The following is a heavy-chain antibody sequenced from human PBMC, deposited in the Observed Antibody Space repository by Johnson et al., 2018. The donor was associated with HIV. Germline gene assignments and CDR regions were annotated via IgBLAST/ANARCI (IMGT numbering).Heavy chain of an antibody. CDR1: GFTFSNFG. J-gene: IGHJ3*02. D-gene: IGHD3-22*01. CDR2: IQYDGSDE. V-gene: IGHV3-30*02. Sequence: QVQLVESGGGVVQPGGSLRLSCAASGFTFSNFGMHWVRQAPGKGLEWVAFIQYDGSDECYADSVKGRFTISRDNSKNTLFLQMSNLRAEDSAVYYCARDGVDSSPDDAFDIWGQGTVVIVSS. CDR3: ARDGVDSSPDDAFDI.